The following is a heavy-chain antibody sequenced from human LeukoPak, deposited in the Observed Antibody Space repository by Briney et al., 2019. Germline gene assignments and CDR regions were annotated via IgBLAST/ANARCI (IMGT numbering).Heavy chain of an antibody. D-gene: IGHD3-3*02. V-gene: IGHV4-31*03. CDR3: ARGLTISDAFDI. Sequence: KPSVTLSLTCTVSGGSISSGGYYWSWTRQHPGKGLEWIGNIYYSGTTYYNSSLKSRVIISVDTSKNQFSLKLSSVTAADTAVYYCARGLTISDAFDIWGQGTMVTVSS. CDR1: GGSISSGGYY. J-gene: IGHJ3*02. CDR2: IYYSGTT.